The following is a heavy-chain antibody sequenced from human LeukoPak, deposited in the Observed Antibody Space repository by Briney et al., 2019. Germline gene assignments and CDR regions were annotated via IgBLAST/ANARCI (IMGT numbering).Heavy chain of an antibody. D-gene: IGHD4-11*01. CDR3: ARDARYSNYYYYYGIDV. CDR2: IYYSGSA. J-gene: IGHJ6*02. Sequence: SETLSLTCTVSGGSISSYYWGWIRQPSGKGLEWIGYIYYSGSANYNPSLKSRVTISVDTSKNQFSLKLSSVTAADTAVYYCARDARYSNYYYYYGIDVWGQGTTVTVSS. V-gene: IGHV4-59*01. CDR1: GGSISSYY.